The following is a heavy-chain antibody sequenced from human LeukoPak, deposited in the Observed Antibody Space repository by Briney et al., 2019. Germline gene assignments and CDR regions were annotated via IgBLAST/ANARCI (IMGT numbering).Heavy chain of an antibody. J-gene: IGHJ6*02. D-gene: IGHD3-10*01. CDR1: GYTFSRYY. CDR3: ARREGSGSYYKDYYYGMDV. Sequence: ASVKVSCKTSGYTFSRYYIHWVRQAPGQGLEWMGIINTSGATTRYGQKFKGRVTMTRDTSISTAYMELSRLRSDDTAVYFCARREGSGSYYKDYYYGMDVWGQGTTVTVSS. CDR2: INTSGATT. V-gene: IGHV1-46*01.